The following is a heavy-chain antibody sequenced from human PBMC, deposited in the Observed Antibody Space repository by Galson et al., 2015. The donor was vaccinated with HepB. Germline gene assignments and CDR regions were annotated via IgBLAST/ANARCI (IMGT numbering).Heavy chain of an antibody. CDR2: ISGSGGST. Sequence: SLRLSCAASGFTFSSYAMSWVRQAPGKGLEWVSAISGSGGSTYYADSVKGRFTISRDNSKNTPYLQMNSLRAEDTAVYYCAKGDSYYDSSGYGPDYWGQGTLVTVSS. CDR3: AKGDSYYDSSGYGPDY. V-gene: IGHV3-23*01. J-gene: IGHJ4*02. CDR1: GFTFSSYA. D-gene: IGHD3-22*01.